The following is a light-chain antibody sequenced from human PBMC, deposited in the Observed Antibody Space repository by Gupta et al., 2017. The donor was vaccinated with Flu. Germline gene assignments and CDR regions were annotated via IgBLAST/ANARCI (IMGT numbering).Light chain of an antibody. CDR1: EGVRES. CDR2: DAT. V-gene: IGKV3-11*01. CDR3: QQRNNWPPVT. Sequence: ATLSLSPGERATLSCRASEGVRESLAWYQQKPGQAPRLIIYDATKRAPGIPPRFTASGSGTDFTLTINSREPEDFAVYYCQQRNNWPPVTFGQGTRLEIK. J-gene: IGKJ5*01.